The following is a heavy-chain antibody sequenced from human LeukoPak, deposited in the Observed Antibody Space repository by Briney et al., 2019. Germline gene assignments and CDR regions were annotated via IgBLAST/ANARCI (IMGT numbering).Heavy chain of an antibody. D-gene: IGHD4-17*01. CDR1: GGSFSGYY. Sequence: SETLSLTCAVYGGSFSGYYWSWIRQPPGKGLEWIGEINHSGSTNYNPSLKSRVTISVDTSKNQFSLKLSSVTAADTAVYFCARGNTGYYYAMDVWGQGTTVTVSS. V-gene: IGHV4-34*01. J-gene: IGHJ6*02. CDR3: ARGNTGYYYAMDV. CDR2: INHSGST.